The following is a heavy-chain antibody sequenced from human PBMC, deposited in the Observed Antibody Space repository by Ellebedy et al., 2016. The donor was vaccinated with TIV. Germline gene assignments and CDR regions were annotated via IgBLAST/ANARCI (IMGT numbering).Heavy chain of an antibody. CDR3: ASRSGQYYYDSSGYYPESYYGMDV. CDR2: INAGNGNT. V-gene: IGHV1-3*01. CDR1: GYTFTGYY. J-gene: IGHJ6*02. Sequence: AASVKVSCKASGYTFTGYYMHWVRQAPGQGLEWMGWINAGNGNTKYSQKFQGRVTITRDTSASTAYMELSSLRSEDTAVYYCASRSGQYYYDSSGYYPESYYGMDVWGQGTTVTVSS. D-gene: IGHD3-22*01.